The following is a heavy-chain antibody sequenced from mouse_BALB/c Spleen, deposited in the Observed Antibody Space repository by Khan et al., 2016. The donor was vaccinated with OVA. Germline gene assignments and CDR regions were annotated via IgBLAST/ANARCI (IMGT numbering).Heavy chain of an antibody. CDR3: ARTGFGNDESRDY. Sequence: VRLQQSGTVLARPGASVKMSCKGSGYTFTNYWMHWVKQRPGQGLEWIGVIYPGNSDTNYNQKFKGKAKLTAVTSTSTAYMELNSLTNEDSAVYYCARTGFGNDESRDYWGQGTTLTVSS. J-gene: IGHJ2*01. V-gene: IGHV1-5*01. CDR1: GYTFTNYW. CDR2: IYPGNSDT. D-gene: IGHD2-2*01.